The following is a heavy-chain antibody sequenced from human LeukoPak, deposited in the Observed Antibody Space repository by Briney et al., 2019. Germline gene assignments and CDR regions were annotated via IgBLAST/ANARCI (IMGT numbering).Heavy chain of an antibody. J-gene: IGHJ4*02. CDR3: ARRSDYINY. CDR2: IYPGDSDT. CDR1: GYSFTSYW. V-gene: IGHV5-51*01. Sequence: GDSLKISCKGSGYSFTSYWIGWVRRMPGKGLEWMGIIYPGDSDTRYNPSFQGQVTISVDKSISTAYLQWSRLKASDTAMYYCARRSDYINYWGQGTLVTVSS.